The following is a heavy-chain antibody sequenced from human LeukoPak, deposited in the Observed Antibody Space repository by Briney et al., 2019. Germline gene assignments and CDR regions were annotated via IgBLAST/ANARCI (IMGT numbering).Heavy chain of an antibody. D-gene: IGHD3-16*01. Sequence: GGSLRLSCAASGFSFSTYGMHWVRQAPGKGLEWVTLIWNAGTNTYYADSVKGRFTISRDNSKNTLYLQMNSLRAEDTAVYYCAGDTPPGGDYYFDYWGQGTLVIVSS. CDR3: AGDTPPGGDYYFDY. J-gene: IGHJ4*02. CDR1: GFSFSTYG. CDR2: IWNAGTNT. V-gene: IGHV3-33*01.